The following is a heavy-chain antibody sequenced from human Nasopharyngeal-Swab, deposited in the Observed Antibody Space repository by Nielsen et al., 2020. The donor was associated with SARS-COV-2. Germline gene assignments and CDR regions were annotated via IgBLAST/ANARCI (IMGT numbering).Heavy chain of an antibody. CDR3: ARQGREGCSGGSCYYYGTDV. V-gene: IGHV5-51*01. D-gene: IGHD2-15*01. CDR1: GYSFTSYW. J-gene: IGHJ6*02. Sequence: GESLKISCKGSGYSFTSYWIGWVRQMPGKGLEWMGIIYPGDSDTRYSPSFQGQVTISADKSISTAYLQWSSLKASDTAMYYCARQGREGCSGGSCYYYGTDVWGQGTTVTVSS. CDR2: IYPGDSDT.